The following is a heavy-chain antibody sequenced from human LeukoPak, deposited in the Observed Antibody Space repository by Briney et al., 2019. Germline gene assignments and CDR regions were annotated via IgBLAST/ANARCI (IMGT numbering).Heavy chain of an antibody. V-gene: IGHV5-51*01. CDR3: SRRAPCGGDCYLHF. J-gene: IGHJ4*02. D-gene: IGHD2-21*02. CDR1: GCCFSRYW. Sequence: GESPKISCKGSGCCFSRYWIGWVRPMPGKGLEVMGMIYPGDSDTRYSPSFQGQVTISAHKSISTAYLQWSSLKASDTAMYYCSRRAPCGGDCYLHFWRRGTLDRVSS. CDR2: IYPGDSDT.